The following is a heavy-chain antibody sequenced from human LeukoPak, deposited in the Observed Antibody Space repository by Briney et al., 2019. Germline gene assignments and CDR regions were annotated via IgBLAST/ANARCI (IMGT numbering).Heavy chain of an antibody. CDR2: IIPILGIA. J-gene: IGHJ4*02. CDR3: ARDLDSYGSFDY. CDR1: GGTFSSYA. D-gene: IGHD5-18*01. Sequence: ASVKVSCKASGGTFSSYAISWVRQAPGQGLEWMGRIIPILGIANYAQKFQGRVTITADKSTSTAYMELSSLRSEDTAVYYCARDLDSYGSFDYWGQGTLVTVSS. V-gene: IGHV1-69*04.